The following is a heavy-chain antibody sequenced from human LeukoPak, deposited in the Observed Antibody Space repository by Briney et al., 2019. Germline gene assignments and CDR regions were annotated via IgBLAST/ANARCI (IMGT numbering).Heavy chain of an antibody. CDR3: ARMYYYDSSGFLDY. J-gene: IGHJ4*02. Sequence: GESLKISCKGSGYNFSRYWIGWVRQMPGKGLEWIGIIYPGDSDIRYSPSFQGQVTISADKSISTAYLQWSSLEASDTAMYYCARMYYYDSSGFLDYWGQGTLVTVSS. V-gene: IGHV5-51*01. D-gene: IGHD3-22*01. CDR2: IYPGDSDI. CDR1: GYNFSRYW.